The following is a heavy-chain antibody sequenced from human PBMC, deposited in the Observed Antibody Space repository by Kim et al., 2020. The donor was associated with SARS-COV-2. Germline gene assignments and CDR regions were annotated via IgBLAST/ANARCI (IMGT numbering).Heavy chain of an antibody. CDR2: IYYSGST. Sequence: SETLSLTCTVSGGSISSYYWSWIRQPPGKGLEWIGYIYYSGSTNYNPSLKSRVTISVDTSKNQFSLKLSSVTAADTAVYYCARAGGWFDPWGQGTLVTVS. J-gene: IGHJ5*02. CDR3: ARAGGWFDP. D-gene: IGHD3-10*01. V-gene: IGHV4-59*13. CDR1: GGSISSYY.